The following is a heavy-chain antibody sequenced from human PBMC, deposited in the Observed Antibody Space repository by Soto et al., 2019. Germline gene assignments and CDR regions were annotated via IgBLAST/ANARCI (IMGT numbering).Heavy chain of an antibody. J-gene: IGHJ4*02. V-gene: IGHV3-30*03. D-gene: IGHD2-15*01. CDR2: ISYDGSNK. CDR3: AVVAVVVAANDPGRSQIDY. CDR1: GFTFSSYV. Sequence: PGGSLRLSCAASGFTFSSYVMHWVRQAPGKGLEWVAVISYDGSNKYYADSVKGRFTISRDNSKNTLYLQMNSLRAEDTAVYYCAVVAVVVAANDPGRSQIDYWGQGTLVTVSS.